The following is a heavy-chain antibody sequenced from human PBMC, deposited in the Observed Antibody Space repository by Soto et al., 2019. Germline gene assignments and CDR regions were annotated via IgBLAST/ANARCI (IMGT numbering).Heavy chain of an antibody. CDR2: TSYDGSSR. V-gene: IGHV3-30-3*01. CDR1: GFTFSSYA. J-gene: IGHJ4*02. D-gene: IGHD1-26*01. Sequence: PGGSLRLSCAASGFTFSSYAMHWVRQAPGKGLEWVAVTSYDGSSRYYADSVKGRFTISRDNSKHTLYLQMNSLRPEDTAVYYCARPGRWLQSHVDYWGPGTLVTVSS. CDR3: ARPGRWLQSHVDY.